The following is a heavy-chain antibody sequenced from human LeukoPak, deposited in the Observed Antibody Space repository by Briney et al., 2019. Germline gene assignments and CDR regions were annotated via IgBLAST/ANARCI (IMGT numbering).Heavy chain of an antibody. J-gene: IGHJ3*02. D-gene: IGHD3-3*01. CDR3: ARVRLRFLEWLSKNGAFDI. CDR2: ISYDGSNK. Sequence: PGRSLRLSCAASGFTFSSYAMHWVRQAPGKGLEWVAVISYDGSNKYYADSVKGRFTISRDNSKNTLYLQMNSLRAEDTAVYYCARVRLRFLEWLSKNGAFDIWGQGTMVTVSS. CDR1: GFTFSSYA. V-gene: IGHV3-30*04.